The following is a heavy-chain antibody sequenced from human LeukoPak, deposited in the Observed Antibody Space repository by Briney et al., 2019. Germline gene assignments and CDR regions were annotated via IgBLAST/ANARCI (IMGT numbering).Heavy chain of an antibody. CDR3: ATINYYDSSLFDY. CDR1: GYTFTSYY. J-gene: IGHJ4*02. V-gene: IGHV1-2*02. Sequence: ASVKVSCKASGYTFTSYYMHWVRQAPGQGLEWMGWINPNSGGTNYAQKFQGRVTMTRDTSISTAYMELSRPRSDDTAVYYCATINYYDSSLFDYWGQGTLVTVSS. CDR2: INPNSGGT. D-gene: IGHD3-22*01.